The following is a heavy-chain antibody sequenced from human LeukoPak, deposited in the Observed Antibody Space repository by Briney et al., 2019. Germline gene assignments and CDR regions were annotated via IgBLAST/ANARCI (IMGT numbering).Heavy chain of an antibody. CDR3: AREGYSSGLGYYFDY. J-gene: IGHJ4*02. V-gene: IGHV1-46*01. CDR2: INPSGGST. CDR1: GYTFTSYY. D-gene: IGHD6-19*01. Sequence: ASVKVSCKASGYTFTSYYMHWVRQAPGQGLEWMGIINPSGGSTSYAQKFQGRVTMTRDTSTSTVYMELSSLRSEDTAVYYCAREGYSSGLGYYFDYWGQGTLVTVSS.